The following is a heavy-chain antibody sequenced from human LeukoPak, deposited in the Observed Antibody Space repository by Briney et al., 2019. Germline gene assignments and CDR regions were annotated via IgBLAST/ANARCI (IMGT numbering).Heavy chain of an antibody. J-gene: IGHJ4*02. Sequence: PSGAVSLTCAVSGGSISTSDWWSWVRQPPGKGLEWIGENYRSGSTNYNPSLKSRVTISVDKSKNQFSLKLSSVTAADTAVYYCARGRGYYDSSGYYVGFDYWGQGTLVTVS. CDR3: ARGRGYYDSSGYYVGFDY. CDR2: NYRSGST. CDR1: GGSISTSDW. D-gene: IGHD3-22*01. V-gene: IGHV4-4*02.